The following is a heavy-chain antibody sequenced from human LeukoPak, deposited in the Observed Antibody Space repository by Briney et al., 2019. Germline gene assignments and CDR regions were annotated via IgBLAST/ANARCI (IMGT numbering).Heavy chain of an antibody. J-gene: IGHJ4*02. CDR1: GGSFSGYY. V-gene: IGHV4-34*01. Sequence: SSETLSLTCAVYGGSFSGYYWSWIRQPPGKGLEWIGEINHSGSTNYNPSLKSRVTISVDTSKNQFSLKLSSVTAADTAVYYCARGLPYYWGQGTLVTVSS. CDR3: ARGLPYY. CDR2: INHSGST.